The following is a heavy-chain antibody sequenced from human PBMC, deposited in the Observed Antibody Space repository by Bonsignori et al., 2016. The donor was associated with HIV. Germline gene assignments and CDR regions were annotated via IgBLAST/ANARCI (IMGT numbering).Heavy chain of an antibody. V-gene: IGHV3-30*18. CDR2: ISHDGGGK. CDR3: VKALGVGAPMGGAEFDC. D-gene: IGHD1-26*01. J-gene: IGHJ4*02. Sequence: WIRQPPGKELAWVATISHDGGGKYHADSVKGRFTISRDNSKSTVYLQMNSLRPEDTALYFCVKALGVGAPMGGAEFDCWGQGTLVTVSS.